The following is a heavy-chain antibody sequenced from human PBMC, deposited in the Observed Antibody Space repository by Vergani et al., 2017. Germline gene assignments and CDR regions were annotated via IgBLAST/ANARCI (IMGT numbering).Heavy chain of an antibody. CDR1: GITFKNDW. J-gene: IGHJ6*02. CDR3: TTDPRYCGDGSCYWLRDHHYYGMDV. CDR2: IKSTFDRGTT. D-gene: IGHD2-21*01. V-gene: IGHV3-15*01. Sequence: EVQVVESGGGLIKPGGSLRLSCVVSGITFKNDWINWVRQAPGKGLEWIGRIKSTFDRGTTDYAAAVKGRFTISRDDSKNTLFLQMNGLKTEDIGVYYCTTDPRYCGDGSCYWLRDHHYYGMDVWGQGTTVTVSS.